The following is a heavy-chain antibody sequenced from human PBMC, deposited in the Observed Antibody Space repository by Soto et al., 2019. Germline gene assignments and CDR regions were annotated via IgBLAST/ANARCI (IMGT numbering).Heavy chain of an antibody. J-gene: IGHJ5*02. Sequence: LSLTCSVSGGSVNSGGYSWSWIRQPPGKGLEWIGFISPSGSPAYNPSLKSRVTISVDRSNNQISLELSSVTAADTAVYYCARGVLAWGPGTLVTVSS. V-gene: IGHV4-30-2*01. CDR2: ISPSGSP. CDR1: GGSVNSGGYS. CDR3: ARGVLA. D-gene: IGHD2-8*01.